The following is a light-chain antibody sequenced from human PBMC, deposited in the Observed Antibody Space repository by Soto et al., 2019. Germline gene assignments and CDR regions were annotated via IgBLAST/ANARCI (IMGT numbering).Light chain of an antibody. CDR3: SSYTSSTTWV. J-gene: IGLJ3*02. Sequence: QSVLTQPASVSGSPGQSITNSCTGTSSDIGGYNYVSWYQQHPGKAPKLMICEVSNRPSGVSNRFSGSKSGNTASLTISGLQAEDEADYYCSSYTSSTTWVFGGGTKLTVL. CDR1: SSDIGGYNY. CDR2: EVS. V-gene: IGLV2-14*03.